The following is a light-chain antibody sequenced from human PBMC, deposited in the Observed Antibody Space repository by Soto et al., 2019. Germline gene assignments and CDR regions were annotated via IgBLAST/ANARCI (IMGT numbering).Light chain of an antibody. CDR3: CSYAGSPRDV. Sequence: QSALTQPRSVSGSPGQSVTISCTETSSDVGGYNYVSWYQQHPGKAPKVMIYDVSERPSGVPDRFSGSKSGNTASLTISGLQAEDKADYYCCSYAGSPRDVFGTGTKLTVL. V-gene: IGLV2-11*01. J-gene: IGLJ1*01. CDR1: SSDVGGYNY. CDR2: DVS.